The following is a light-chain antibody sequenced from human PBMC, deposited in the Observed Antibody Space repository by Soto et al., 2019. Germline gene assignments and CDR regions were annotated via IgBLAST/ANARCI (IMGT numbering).Light chain of an antibody. CDR3: QQSYTSPAFT. CDR1: QSVGSD. J-gene: IGKJ3*01. V-gene: IGKV3-15*01. CDR2: AAS. Sequence: EIVMTQSPATLSVSPGERATLSCRASQSVGSDLAWYQQKPGKVPKLLIYAASNLHSGVPSRFSGSGSGTEFTLTISSLQLEDFAAYYCQQSYTSPAFTFGPGTRVNAK.